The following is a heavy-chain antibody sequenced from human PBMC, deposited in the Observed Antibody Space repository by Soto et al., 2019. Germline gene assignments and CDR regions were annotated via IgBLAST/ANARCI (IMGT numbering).Heavy chain of an antibody. J-gene: IGHJ5*02. D-gene: IGHD1-7*01. CDR1: GFTFSSYS. Sequence: GGSLRLSCAASGFTFSSYSMNWVRQAPGKGLEWVSSISSSSSYIYYADSVKGRFTISRDNAKNSLYLQMNSLRAEDTAVYYCARDPILYNWNYVGWFDPWGQGTLVTVSS. V-gene: IGHV3-21*01. CDR3: ARDPILYNWNYVGWFDP. CDR2: ISSSSSYI.